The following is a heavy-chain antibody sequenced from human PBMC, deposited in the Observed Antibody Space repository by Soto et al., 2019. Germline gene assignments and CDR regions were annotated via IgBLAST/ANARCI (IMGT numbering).Heavy chain of an antibody. CDR3: ARQGDYGDFDY. J-gene: IGHJ4*02. Sequence: QLQLQESGPGLVKPSETLSLTCTVSGGSISSSSYYWGWIRQPPGKGLEWIGSIYYSGSTYYNPSLKSRVPLSVDTSKNQFSLKLSSVTAADTAVYYCARQGDYGDFDYWGQGTLVTVSS. CDR1: GGSISSSSYY. V-gene: IGHV4-39*01. D-gene: IGHD4-17*01. CDR2: IYYSGST.